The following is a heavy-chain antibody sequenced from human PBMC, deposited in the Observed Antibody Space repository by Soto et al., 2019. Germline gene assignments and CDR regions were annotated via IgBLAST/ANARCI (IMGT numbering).Heavy chain of an antibody. Sequence: SDTLSITCTVSGGSISSRSYHSGWIRQPPGKGLEWIGSIYYSGSTYYNPSLKSRVTISVDTSKNQFSLKLSSVTAADTAVYYCARLSIFGVVIINGRDVWGQGTTVT. V-gene: IGHV4-39*01. D-gene: IGHD3-3*01. CDR2: IYYSGST. CDR3: ARLSIFGVVIINGRDV. J-gene: IGHJ6*02. CDR1: GGSISSRSYH.